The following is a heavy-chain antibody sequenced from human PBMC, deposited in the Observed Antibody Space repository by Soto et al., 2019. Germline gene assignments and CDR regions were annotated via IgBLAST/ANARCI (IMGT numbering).Heavy chain of an antibody. CDR2: ISGRGGST. J-gene: IGHJ1*01. V-gene: IGHV3-23*01. CDR1: GFTFSSYA. CDR3: AKDTGEGAAGLEYFQH. Sequence: EVQLSQSGGGLAQPGGSLRLSCAASGFTFSSYAMTWVRQAPGKGLEWVASISGRGGSTYYADSVKGRFTISRDNSKNTLYLQMNSLRAEDTAIYYCAKDTGEGAAGLEYFQHWGQGTLVTVSS. D-gene: IGHD6-13*01.